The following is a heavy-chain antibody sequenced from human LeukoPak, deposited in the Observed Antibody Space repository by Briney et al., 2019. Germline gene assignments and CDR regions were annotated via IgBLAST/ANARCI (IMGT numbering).Heavy chain of an antibody. V-gene: IGHV3-66*01. Sequence: AGGSLRLSCAASGFTVSSNYMSWVRQAPGKGLEWVSVIYSGGSTYYADSVKGRFTISRDNSKNTLYLQMNSLRAEDTAVYYCARVLCGGDCSTLYYGMDVWGQGTTVTVSS. CDR3: ARVLCGGDCSTLYYGMDV. D-gene: IGHD2-21*02. J-gene: IGHJ6*02. CDR1: GFTVSSNY. CDR2: IYSGGST.